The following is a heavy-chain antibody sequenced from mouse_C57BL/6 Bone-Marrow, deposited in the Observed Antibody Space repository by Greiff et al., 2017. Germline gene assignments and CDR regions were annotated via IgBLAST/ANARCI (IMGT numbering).Heavy chain of an antibody. V-gene: IGHV1-4*01. CDR1: GYTFTSYT. CDR3: ARYYGSSYWYFDV. J-gene: IGHJ1*03. Sequence: VQLQQSGAELARPGASVKMSCKASGYTFTSYTMHWVKQRPGQGLEWIGYINPSSGYTKCNQKFKDKATLTADKSSSTAYMQLSSLTSEDSAVYYCARYYGSSYWYFDVWGTGTTVTVSS. D-gene: IGHD1-1*01. CDR2: INPSSGYT.